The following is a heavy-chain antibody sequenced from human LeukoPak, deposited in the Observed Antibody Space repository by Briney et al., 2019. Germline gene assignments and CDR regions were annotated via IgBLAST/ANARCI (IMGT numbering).Heavy chain of an antibody. CDR2: IYSAGGT. CDR3: VRNSGELGA. J-gene: IGHJ5*02. D-gene: IGHD2-21*01. Sequence: PGGSLRLSCVASGFTVSNNYMSWVRRAAGKGLEWVALIYSAGGTYYADSVKGRFTISGDNSKNTLHLQMNSLRAEDTAVYYCVRNSGELGAWGQGTLVTVSS. V-gene: IGHV3-53*01. CDR1: GFTVSNNY.